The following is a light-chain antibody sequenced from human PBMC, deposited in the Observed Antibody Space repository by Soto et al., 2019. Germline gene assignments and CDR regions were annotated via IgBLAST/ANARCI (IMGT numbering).Light chain of an antibody. Sequence: EIVLTQSPGTLSLSPGERATLSCRASQSVTSNYLAWYQQRPGQAPRLLVYGASSRATGIPDRLSGSGSGTDFALTISRLEPEDFAVYYCHQYDNSPFSFGHGTRVDI. CDR2: GAS. CDR1: QSVTSNY. J-gene: IGKJ3*01. V-gene: IGKV3-20*01. CDR3: HQYDNSPFS.